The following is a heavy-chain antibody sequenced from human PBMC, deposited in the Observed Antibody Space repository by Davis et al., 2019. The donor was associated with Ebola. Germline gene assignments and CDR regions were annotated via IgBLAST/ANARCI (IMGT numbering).Heavy chain of an antibody. CDR3: ARVRSYTWFDP. V-gene: IGHV4-61*08. Sequence: MPGGSLRLSCTVSGGSISSGDYYWSWIRQPPGKGLEWIGYINHRGSTNYNPSLKSRVTISVDTSKNQFSLKLSSVTAADTAVYYCARVRSYTWFDPWGQGTLVTVSS. J-gene: IGHJ5*02. CDR1: GGSISSGDYY. CDR2: INHRGST. D-gene: IGHD1-26*01.